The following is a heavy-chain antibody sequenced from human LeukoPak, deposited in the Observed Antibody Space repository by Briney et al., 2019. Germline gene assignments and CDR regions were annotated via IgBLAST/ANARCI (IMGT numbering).Heavy chain of an antibody. J-gene: IGHJ1*01. CDR3: AKGRRGSSYVHYFDT. D-gene: IGHD3-22*01. CDR1: GFTFSSYW. Sequence: PGGSLRLSCAASGFTFSSYWMHWVRQAPGKGLVWVSRISSDGSSTTYADSVKGRFTISRDNSNNTLYLQMNSVRAEDTAVYYCAKGRRGSSYVHYFDTWGQGTLVTVSS. CDR2: ISSDGSST. V-gene: IGHV3-74*01.